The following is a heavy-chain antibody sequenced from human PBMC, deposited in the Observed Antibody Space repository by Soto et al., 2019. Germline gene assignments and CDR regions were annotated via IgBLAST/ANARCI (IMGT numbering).Heavy chain of an antibody. CDR2: IYYSGST. Sequence: KTSETLSLTCTVSCGSISSGDYYWSWIRQPPGKGLEWIGYIYYSGSTYYNPSLKSRVTISVDTSKNQFSLKLSSVTAADTAVYYCASLLGARFYYYYGMDVWGQGTTVTVSS. CDR3: ASLLGARFYYYYGMDV. D-gene: IGHD3-10*01. CDR1: CGSISSGDYY. V-gene: IGHV4-30-4*01. J-gene: IGHJ6*02.